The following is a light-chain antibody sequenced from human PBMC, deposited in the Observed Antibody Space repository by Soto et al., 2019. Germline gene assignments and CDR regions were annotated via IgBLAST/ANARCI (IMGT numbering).Light chain of an antibody. Sequence: EIVMTQSPATLSVSPGERATLSCRASQSVSSDLGWYQQKPGQAPKLLIYGASTLDTGIPARFSGSGSGTEFTLTISSLQPEDFATYYCQQNYNYPRTFGQGTKVDIK. CDR3: QQNYNYPRT. CDR1: QSVSSD. J-gene: IGKJ1*01. CDR2: GAS. V-gene: IGKV3-15*01.